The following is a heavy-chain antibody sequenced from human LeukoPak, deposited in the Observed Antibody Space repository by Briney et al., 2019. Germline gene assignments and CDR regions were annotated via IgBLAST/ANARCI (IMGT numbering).Heavy chain of an antibody. CDR3: AKAYMRASGTRE. D-gene: IGHD3-10*01. Sequence: GGSLRLSCAASGLTFSSYAMSWVRQAPGKGLEWVSAISGSGGSTYYADSVKGRFTISRDNSKNTLYLQMNSLRAEDTAVYYCAKAYMRASGTREWGQGTLVTVSS. CDR2: ISGSGGST. J-gene: IGHJ4*02. V-gene: IGHV3-23*01. CDR1: GLTFSSYA.